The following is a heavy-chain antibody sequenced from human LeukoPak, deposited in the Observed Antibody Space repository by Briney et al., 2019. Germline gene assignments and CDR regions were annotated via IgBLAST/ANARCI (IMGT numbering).Heavy chain of an antibody. Sequence: SETLSLTCTVSGGSISGYCWTWIRQPAGKGLEWIGRIYNIGSPNYNPALKSRVTISVDTSKNQFSLKLSSVTAADSAVYYCARGLHTDSGYDDGEDHWGQGTLVTVSS. CDR3: ARGLHTDSGYDDGEDH. J-gene: IGHJ4*02. CDR1: GGSISGYC. CDR2: IYNIGSP. V-gene: IGHV4-4*07. D-gene: IGHD5-12*01.